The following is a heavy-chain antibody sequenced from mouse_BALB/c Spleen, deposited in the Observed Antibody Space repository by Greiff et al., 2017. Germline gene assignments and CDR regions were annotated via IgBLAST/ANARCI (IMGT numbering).Heavy chain of an antibody. V-gene: IGHV14-3*02. CDR1: GFNIKDTY. D-gene: IGHD2-3*01. J-gene: IGHJ4*01. CDR2: IDPANGNT. CDR3: ARGWSYAMDY. Sequence: EVQLQQSGAELVKPGASVKLSCTASGFNIKDTYMHWVKQRPEQGLEWIGRIDPANGNTKYDPKLQGKATITADTSSNTAYLQLSSLTSEDTAVYYCARGWSYAMDYWGQGTSVTVSS.